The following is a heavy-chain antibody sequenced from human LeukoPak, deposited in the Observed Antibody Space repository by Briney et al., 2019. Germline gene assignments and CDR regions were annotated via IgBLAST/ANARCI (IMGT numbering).Heavy chain of an antibody. D-gene: IGHD1-14*01. J-gene: IGHJ4*02. CDR2: ISGSGGNT. CDR1: GFTFSSYA. Sequence: GGSLRLSCEASGFTFSSYAMNWVRLAPGKGLEWVSAISGSGGNTYYADSVKGRFTISRDNSKNTLYLQMNSLRAEDTAVYYCAKPARTDYVDYWGQGTLVTVSS. V-gene: IGHV3-23*01. CDR3: AKPARTDYVDY.